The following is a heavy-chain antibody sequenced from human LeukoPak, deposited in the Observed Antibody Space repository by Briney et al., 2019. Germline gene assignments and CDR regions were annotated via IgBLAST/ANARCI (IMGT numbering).Heavy chain of an antibody. J-gene: IGHJ6*03. CDR1: GGFISSYY. Sequence: SETLSLTCTVSGGFISSYYWSWVRQPPGKGLEWLGYSYYSGSTNYNPSLKSRVTISVDTSKNQFSLKLSSVTAADTAVYYCARGGGISHYYYYMDVWGKGTTVTISS. D-gene: IGHD6-13*01. CDR2: SYYSGST. CDR3: ARGGGISHYYYYMDV. V-gene: IGHV4-59*01.